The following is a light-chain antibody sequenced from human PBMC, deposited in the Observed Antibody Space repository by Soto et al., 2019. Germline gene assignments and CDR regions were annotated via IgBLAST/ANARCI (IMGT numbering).Light chain of an antibody. J-gene: IGKJ1*01. CDR1: QSVDSTF. Sequence: EIVLTQSPGSLSLSPGERATLSCRASQSVDSTFFAWYQHKPGQAPRLLIYGASKRATGIPDRFSGSWSGTDFTLTISILEPEDFAVYYCQQYVSSLTFGQGTKVEIK. V-gene: IGKV3-20*01. CDR2: GAS. CDR3: QQYVSSLT.